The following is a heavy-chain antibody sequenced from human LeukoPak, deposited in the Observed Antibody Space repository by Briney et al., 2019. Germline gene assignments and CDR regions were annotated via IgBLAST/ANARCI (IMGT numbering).Heavy chain of an antibody. J-gene: IGHJ5*02. D-gene: IGHD2-2*01. Sequence: GGSLRLSCAASGFTFSSYSMNWVRQAPGKGLEWVSSISSSSSYIYYADSVKGRFTISRDNAKNSLYLQMNSLRAEDTAVYYCASNIVVVPAARGAWFDPWGQGTLVTVSS. CDR2: ISSSSSYI. V-gene: IGHV3-21*01. CDR3: ASNIVVVPAARGAWFDP. CDR1: GFTFSSYS.